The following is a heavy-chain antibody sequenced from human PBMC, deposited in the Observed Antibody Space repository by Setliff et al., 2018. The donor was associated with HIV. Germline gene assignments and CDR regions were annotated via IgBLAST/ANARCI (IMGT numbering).Heavy chain of an antibody. V-gene: IGHV1-2*02. CDR1: GYTFTGNY. CDR3: ARRDCTTTSCSEA. Sequence: ASVKVSCKASGYTFTGNYIHWVRQAPGQGLEWMGWINPNSGGTNYEQKFQGRVTMTRDTSINQVSLEVNSVTAADTALYYCARRDCTTTSCSEAWGQGTLVTVSS. J-gene: IGHJ5*02. CDR2: INPNSGGT. D-gene: IGHD2-2*01.